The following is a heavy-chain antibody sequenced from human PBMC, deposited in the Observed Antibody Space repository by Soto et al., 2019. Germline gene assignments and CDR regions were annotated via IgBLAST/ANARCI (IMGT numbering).Heavy chain of an antibody. V-gene: IGHV3-30*18. CDR1: GFTFSSYG. CDR3: AKDLAASYGMVV. CDR2: ISYDGSNK. D-gene: IGHD6-13*01. J-gene: IGHJ6*02. Sequence: QVQLVESGGGVVQPGRSLRLSCAASGFTFSSYGMHWVRQAPGKGLEWVAVISYDGSNKYYSDSVKGRFTISRDNSKNTLDLQMNSLRSEDTAVYYCAKDLAASYGMVVWGQGTTVTVSS.